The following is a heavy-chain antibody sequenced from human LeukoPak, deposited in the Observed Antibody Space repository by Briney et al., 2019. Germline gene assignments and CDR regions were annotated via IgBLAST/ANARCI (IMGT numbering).Heavy chain of an antibody. CDR1: GFDFGIYS. CDR2: ISSSSSTI. Sequence: GGSLRLSCAASGFDFGIYSMNWVRLAPGKGLQWISYISSSSSTIYYADSVKGRFTISRDNAKNSLYLQMNSLRADDTAVYYCASDPYYFDAWGQGTLVTVSS. J-gene: IGHJ4*02. CDR3: ASDPYYFDA. V-gene: IGHV3-48*01.